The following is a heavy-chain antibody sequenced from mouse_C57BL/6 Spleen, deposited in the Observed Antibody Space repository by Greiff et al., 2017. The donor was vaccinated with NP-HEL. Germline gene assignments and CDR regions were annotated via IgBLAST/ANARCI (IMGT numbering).Heavy chain of an antibody. V-gene: IGHV1-42*01. CDR3: ERREGDGYYLYAMDY. D-gene: IGHD2-3*01. CDR1: GYSFTGYY. Sequence: EVQLQQSGPELVKPGASVKISCQASGYSFTGYYMNWVKQSPEKSLEWIGEINPSTGGTPYNQKFKAKATLTVDKSSSTAYMQLKSLTSEDSAVYYCERREGDGYYLYAMDYWGQGTSVTVSS. CDR2: INPSTGGT. J-gene: IGHJ4*01.